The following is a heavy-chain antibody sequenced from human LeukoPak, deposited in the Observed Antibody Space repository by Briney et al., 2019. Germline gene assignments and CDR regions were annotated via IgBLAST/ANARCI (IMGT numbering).Heavy chain of an antibody. J-gene: IGHJ4*02. CDR1: NGSINGYY. CDR3: ARHPGGSGTSWGFFHY. V-gene: IGHV4-59*08. D-gene: IGHD2-15*01. Sequence: PSETLSLTCTVSNGSINGYYWSRIRQPPGKGLEWIGYIYDGGNTNYNPSLTSRVTISVDTSKNQFSLKLTSVTAADTAVYYCARHPGGSGTSWGFFHYWGQGTLVSVSS. CDR2: IYDGGNT.